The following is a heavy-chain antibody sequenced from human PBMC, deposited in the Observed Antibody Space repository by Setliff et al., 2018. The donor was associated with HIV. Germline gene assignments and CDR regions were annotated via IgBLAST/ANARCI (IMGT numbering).Heavy chain of an antibody. D-gene: IGHD5-18*01. CDR2: INSDGSST. CDR3: VRGGGFSYGYFDY. CDR1: GFTFSSYW. Sequence: PGESLKISCTASGFTFSSYWMHWVRQAPGKGLVWVSRINSDGSSTSYADSVKGRFTISRDNAKNTLYLQMNSLRAEDTAVYYCVRGGGFSYGYFDYWGQGTLVTVPQ. J-gene: IGHJ4*02. V-gene: IGHV3-74*01.